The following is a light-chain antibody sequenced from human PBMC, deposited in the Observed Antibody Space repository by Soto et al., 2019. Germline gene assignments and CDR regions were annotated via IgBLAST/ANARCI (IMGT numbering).Light chain of an antibody. Sequence: DIQMTQSPSSLSASVGDRVTITCQASQDISNYLNWYQQKPGKAPKLLIYDASNLETGVPSRFSGSGSATDFTFTISSLQPEDIATYYCQQYDNLPPLTFGGGTKVEIQ. CDR2: DAS. V-gene: IGKV1-33*01. CDR3: QQYDNLPPLT. J-gene: IGKJ4*01. CDR1: QDISNY.